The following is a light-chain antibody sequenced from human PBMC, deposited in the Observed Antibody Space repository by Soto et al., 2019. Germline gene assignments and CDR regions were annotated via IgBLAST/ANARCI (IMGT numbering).Light chain of an antibody. CDR3: QQGHNWPLT. V-gene: IGKV3-15*01. Sequence: EIVMTQSPATLSVSPGESATLSCRASQSISSELAWYQQKPCQPPRLLIYGASTRATGVPARFTGSGSGSDFTRTISGLQSEDFAVYYCQQGHNWPLTFGQGTRLEI. CDR2: GAS. CDR1: QSISSE. J-gene: IGKJ2*01.